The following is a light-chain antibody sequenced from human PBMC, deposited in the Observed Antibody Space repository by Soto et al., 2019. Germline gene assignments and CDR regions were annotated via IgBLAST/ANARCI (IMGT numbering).Light chain of an antibody. CDR2: GAS. CDR3: QQYGNSPA. Sequence: EIVLTQSPGTLSLSPGERATLSCRASQSVSRSYLAWYQQKPGQAPRLLIYGASSRATGIPDRFSGSGSGTDFALTISRLEPEDFAVYYCQQYGNSPAFGGGTKVEIK. V-gene: IGKV3-20*01. J-gene: IGKJ4*01. CDR1: QSVSRSY.